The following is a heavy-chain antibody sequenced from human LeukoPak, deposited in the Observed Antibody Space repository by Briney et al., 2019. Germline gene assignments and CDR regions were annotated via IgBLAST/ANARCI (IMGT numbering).Heavy chain of an antibody. CDR3: AREAIVVVPAAMEGASRFDP. V-gene: IGHV1-69*06. CDR1: GGTFSSYA. J-gene: IGHJ5*02. D-gene: IGHD2-2*01. Sequence: SVKVSCKASGGTFSSYAISWVRQAPGQGLEWMGGITPIFGTANYAQKFQGRVTITADRSTSTAYMELSSLRSEDTAVYYCAREAIVVVPAAMEGASRFDPWGQGTLVTVSS. CDR2: ITPIFGTA.